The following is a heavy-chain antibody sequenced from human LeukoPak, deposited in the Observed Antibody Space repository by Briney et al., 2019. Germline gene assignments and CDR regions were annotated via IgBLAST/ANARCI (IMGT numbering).Heavy chain of an antibody. J-gene: IGHJ4*02. CDR1: GYTFTSYD. Sequence: GASVKVSCKASGYTFTSYDINWVRQATGQGLEWMGWMNPNSGGTNYAQKFQGRVTMTRDTSISTAYMELSRLRSDDTAVYYCARDWGYYYDSSGYYYTMDYFDYWGQGTLVTVSS. V-gene: IGHV1-2*02. CDR2: MNPNSGGT. D-gene: IGHD3-22*01. CDR3: ARDWGYYYDSSGYYYTMDYFDY.